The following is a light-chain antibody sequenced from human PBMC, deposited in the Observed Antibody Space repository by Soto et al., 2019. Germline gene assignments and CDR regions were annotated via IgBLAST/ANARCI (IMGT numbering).Light chain of an antibody. Sequence: AIQMTQSPSSLSASVGDRVTTTCRASQGIRNDLGWYQQKPGKAPKFLIYDGSTLESGVPARFSGSGSGTEFTLTISSLQSEDFAVYYCQQYHHWWTFGQGTKVDI. J-gene: IGKJ1*01. CDR3: QQYHHWWT. CDR1: QGIRND. V-gene: IGKV1-13*02. CDR2: DGS.